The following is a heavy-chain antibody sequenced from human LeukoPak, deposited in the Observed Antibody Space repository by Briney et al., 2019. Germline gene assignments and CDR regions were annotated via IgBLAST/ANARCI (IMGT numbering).Heavy chain of an antibody. J-gene: IGHJ4*02. CDR1: GGSFSGYY. Sequence: PSETLSLTCAVYGGSFSGYYWSWIRQPPGKGPEWIGEINRSGSTNYNPSLKSRVTISLDTSKNQFSLKLSFVTAADTAVYYCARFWSGVDYLDYWGQGTLVTVSS. CDR2: INRSGST. CDR3: ARFWSGVDYLDY. V-gene: IGHV4-34*01. D-gene: IGHD2-8*01.